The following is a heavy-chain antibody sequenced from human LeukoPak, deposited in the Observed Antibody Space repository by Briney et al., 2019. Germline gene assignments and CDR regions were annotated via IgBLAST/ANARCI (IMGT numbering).Heavy chain of an antibody. Sequence: PGGSLRLSCAASGFTFISYTMHWVRQAPGKGLEWVALTCSDGDKYFADSVQGRFTISRDNSRNTVYLQLGSLRPDDTAVYYCARERGIRALYFDNWGQGTLVTVSS. CDR1: GFTFISYT. V-gene: IGHV3-30*04. J-gene: IGHJ4*02. D-gene: IGHD3-16*01. CDR2: TCSDGDK. CDR3: ARERGIRALYFDN.